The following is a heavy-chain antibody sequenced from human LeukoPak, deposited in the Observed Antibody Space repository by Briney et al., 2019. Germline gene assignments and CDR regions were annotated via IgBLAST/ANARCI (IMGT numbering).Heavy chain of an antibody. CDR1: GGSISNYY. Sequence: SETLSLTCTVSGGSISNYYWSWIRQPPGEGLEWIGYIYYSGSTNYNPSLKSRVTILVDTSKNQFSLNLSSVTAADTAMYYCARDRSPEGYYDSSHWDYYHGMDVWGQGTTVTVSS. V-gene: IGHV4-59*01. CDR3: ARDRSPEGYYDSSHWDYYHGMDV. J-gene: IGHJ6*02. D-gene: IGHD3-22*01. CDR2: IYYSGST.